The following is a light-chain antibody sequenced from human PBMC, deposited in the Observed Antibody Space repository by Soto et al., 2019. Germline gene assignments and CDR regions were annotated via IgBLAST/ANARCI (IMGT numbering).Light chain of an antibody. CDR2: EVS. Sequence: QSALTQPASVSGSPGQSITISCTGTSSDVGGYNYVSWYQQHPGKAPKLMIYEVSNRPSGVSYRFSGSKSGNTASLTISGLQAEDEAYYYCSSHTSSNTRVFGTGTQLTVL. CDR1: SSDVGGYNY. CDR3: SSHTSSNTRV. J-gene: IGLJ1*01. V-gene: IGLV2-14*01.